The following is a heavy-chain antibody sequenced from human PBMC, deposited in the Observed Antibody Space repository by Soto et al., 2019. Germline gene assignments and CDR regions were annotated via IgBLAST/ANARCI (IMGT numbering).Heavy chain of an antibody. CDR1: GFSLSTSGVG. V-gene: IGHV2-5*02. CDR3: IQSRCGGDCLQSYASHYYYGMDV. Sequence: QITLKESGPTLVKPTQTLTLTCTFSGFSLSTSGVGVGWIRQPPGKALEWLALIYWDDDKRYSPSLRSRRTISKDTSKNQVVLIMTNMDPVDTATYYCIQSRCGGDCLQSYASHYYYGMDVWGQGTTVTVSS. J-gene: IGHJ6*02. CDR2: IYWDDDK. D-gene: IGHD2-21*02.